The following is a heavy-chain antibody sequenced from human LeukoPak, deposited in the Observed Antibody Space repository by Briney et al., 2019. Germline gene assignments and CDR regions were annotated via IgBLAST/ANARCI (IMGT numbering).Heavy chain of an antibody. CDR2: IIPIFGTA. CDR3: AGPSPSSSWYHRAFDI. D-gene: IGHD6-13*01. V-gene: IGHV1-69*01. Sequence: SVKVSCKASVGTFSSYASSWVRQAPGQGLEGMGGIIPIFGTANCAQKFQGRVTITADESTSTAYMELSSLRSEDTAVYYCAGPSPSSSWYHRAFDIWGQGTMVTVSS. J-gene: IGHJ3*02. CDR1: VGTFSSYA.